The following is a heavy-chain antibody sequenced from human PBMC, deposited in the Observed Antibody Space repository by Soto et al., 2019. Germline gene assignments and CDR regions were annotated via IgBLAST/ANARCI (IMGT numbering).Heavy chain of an antibody. Sequence: PGGSLRLSCAASGFTYTRYSMNWVRQAPGKGLEWVSSISSTTNYIYYGDSMKGRFTISRDNAKNSLYLEMNSLRAEDTAVYYCARESEDLTSNFDYWGHGTLFTVSS. CDR3: ARESEDLTSNFDY. J-gene: IGHJ4*01. V-gene: IGHV3-21*06. CDR1: GFTYTRYS. CDR2: ISSTTNYI.